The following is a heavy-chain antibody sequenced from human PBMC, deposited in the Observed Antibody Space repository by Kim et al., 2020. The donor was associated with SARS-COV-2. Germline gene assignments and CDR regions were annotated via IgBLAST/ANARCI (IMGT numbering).Heavy chain of an antibody. V-gene: IGHV3-23*01. D-gene: IGHD2-15*01. CDR3: AKDRSPDIVVVVAATPFYFDY. J-gene: IGHJ4*02. Sequence: FTITRDNSKNTLYLQMNSLRAEDTAVYYCAKDRSPDIVVVVAATPFYFDYWGQGTLVTVSS.